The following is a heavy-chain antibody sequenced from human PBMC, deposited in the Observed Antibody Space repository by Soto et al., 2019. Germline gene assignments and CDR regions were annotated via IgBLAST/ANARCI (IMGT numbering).Heavy chain of an antibody. CDR1: GYTFITYA. V-gene: IGHV1-3*01. J-gene: IGHJ4*02. Sequence: ASVKVSCKASGYTFITYAMHWVRQAPGQRLEWMGWINAGNGNTKYSQKFQGRVSITRDTSASTAYMELSSLRSEDTAVYYCARGIIVGGWYPYYFDYWGQGTLVTVSS. CDR2: INAGNGNT. D-gene: IGHD6-19*01. CDR3: ARGIIVGGWYPYYFDY.